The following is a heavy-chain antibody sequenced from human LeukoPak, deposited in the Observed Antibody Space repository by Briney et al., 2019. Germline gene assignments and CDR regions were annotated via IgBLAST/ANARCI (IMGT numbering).Heavy chain of an antibody. CDR2: ISSSSSTI. J-gene: IGHJ4*02. V-gene: IGHV3-48*01. D-gene: IGHD5-18*01. Sequence: GGSLRLSCAASGFTFSSYSMNWVRQAPGKGLEWVSYISSSSSTIYYADSVKGRFTISRDNAKNSLYLQMNSLRAEDTAVYYCARDHAMTGYSYGRYFDYWGQGTLLTVSS. CDR3: ARDHAMTGYSYGRYFDY. CDR1: GFTFSSYS.